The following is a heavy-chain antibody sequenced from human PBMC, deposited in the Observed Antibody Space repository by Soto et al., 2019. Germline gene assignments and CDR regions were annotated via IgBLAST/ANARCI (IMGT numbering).Heavy chain of an antibody. CDR1: GFTFNSYW. CDR3: ARNEL. J-gene: IGHJ6*02. CDR2: INRDGSVR. Sequence: EVQLVESGGGLVQPGGSLRLSCAASGFTFNSYWMSWFRQAPGIGLEWVANINRDGSVRYYVDSVKGRFTISRDNAKNSLYLQMNSLRGEDTGVYYCARNELWGQGTTVTVSS. V-gene: IGHV3-7*04.